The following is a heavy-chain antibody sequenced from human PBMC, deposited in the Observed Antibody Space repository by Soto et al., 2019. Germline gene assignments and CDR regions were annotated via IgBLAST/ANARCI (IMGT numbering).Heavy chain of an antibody. Sequence: EVQLVESGGGLIQPGGSLRLSCAASGFTVSSSQMTWVRQAPGKGLEWVSAVFIGGATNYSVSVKGRFTISRENPKYSVYLQMHRPRVEDTAVYYCARLGPYASGTYSFSHSRFDPWGQGTLVTVSP. V-gene: IGHV3-53*01. CDR3: ARLGPYASGTYSFSHSRFDP. D-gene: IGHD3-10*01. CDR1: GFTVSSSQ. CDR2: VFIGGAT. J-gene: IGHJ5*02.